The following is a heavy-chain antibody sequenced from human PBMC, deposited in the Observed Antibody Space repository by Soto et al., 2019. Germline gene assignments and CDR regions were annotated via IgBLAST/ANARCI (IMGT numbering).Heavy chain of an antibody. CDR2: IRGSGDTT. J-gene: IGHJ4*02. CDR1: GFTFSSYT. CDR3: AKVDYRSGRDYFDY. Sequence: EVQVLESGGGLGQPGGSLRLSCAASGFTFSSYTMRWVRQAPGKGLEWVSSIRGSGDTTYYVDSVKGRFTISRDNSKNTLYLQMNSLRAEDTAVYYCAKVDYRSGRDYFDYWGQGTLVTVSS. V-gene: IGHV3-23*01. D-gene: IGHD6-19*01.